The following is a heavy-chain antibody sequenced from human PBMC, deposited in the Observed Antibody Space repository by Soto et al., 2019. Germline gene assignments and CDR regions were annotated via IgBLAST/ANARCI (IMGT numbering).Heavy chain of an antibody. CDR3: ARERRYYYDSSGYHFDY. CDR2: IYYSGST. D-gene: IGHD3-22*01. Sequence: QVQLQESGPGLVKPSQTLSLTCTVSGGSISSGDYYWSWIRQPPGKGLEWIGYIYYSGSTYYNPSLKSRVTISVDTSKNQFSLKLSSVTAADTAVYYCARERRYYYDSSGYHFDYWGQGTLVTVPS. J-gene: IGHJ4*02. CDR1: GGSISSGDYY. V-gene: IGHV4-30-4*01.